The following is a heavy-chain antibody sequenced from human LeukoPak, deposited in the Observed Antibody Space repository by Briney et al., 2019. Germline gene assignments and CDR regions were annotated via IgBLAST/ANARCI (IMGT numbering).Heavy chain of an antibody. CDR2: IYPGDSDT. V-gene: IGHV5-51*01. D-gene: IGHD6-13*01. Sequence: GESLKISCKGSGYSFTSYWIGWVRQMPGKGLEWMGIIYPGDSDTRYSPPFQGQVTISADKSISTAYLQWSSLKASDTAMYYCARRAYSSSSHFDYWGQGTLVTVSS. CDR1: GYSFTSYW. J-gene: IGHJ4*02. CDR3: ARRAYSSSSHFDY.